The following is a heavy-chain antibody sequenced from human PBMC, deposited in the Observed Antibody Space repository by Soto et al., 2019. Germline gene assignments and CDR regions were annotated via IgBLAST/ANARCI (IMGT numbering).Heavy chain of an antibody. J-gene: IGHJ3*02. CDR1: GFTFTSSA. V-gene: IGHV1-58*01. Sequence: QMQLVQSGPEVKKPGTSVKVSCKASGFTFTSSAVQWVRQARGQRLEWIGWIVVGSGNTNYAQKFQERVTITRDMSISTAYMELSSLRSEDTAVYYCAAVQLGDSSGYYFGADIWGQGTMVTVSS. CDR2: IVVGSGNT. CDR3: AAVQLGDSSGYYFGADI. D-gene: IGHD3-22*01.